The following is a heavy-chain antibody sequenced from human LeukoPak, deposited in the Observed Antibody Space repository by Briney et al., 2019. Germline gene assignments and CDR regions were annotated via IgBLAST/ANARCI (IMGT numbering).Heavy chain of an antibody. CDR1: GGSISSYY. D-gene: IGHD3-22*01. Sequence: SETLSLTCTVSGGSISSYYWSWIRQPPGKGLEWIGYIYYSGSTNYNPSLKSRVTISVDASKNQFSLKLSSVTAADTAVYYCARGHYYDSSGPLNYWGQGTLVTVSS. CDR2: IYYSGST. J-gene: IGHJ4*02. V-gene: IGHV4-59*01. CDR3: ARGHYYDSSGPLNY.